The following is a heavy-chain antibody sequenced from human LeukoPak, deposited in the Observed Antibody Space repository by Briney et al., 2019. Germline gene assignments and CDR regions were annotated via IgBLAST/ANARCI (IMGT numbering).Heavy chain of an antibody. D-gene: IGHD3-3*01. CDR1: GGSFSGYY. J-gene: IGHJ4*02. V-gene: IGHV4-34*01. CDR3: AREDDFWSGYYGYFDY. Sequence: SETLSLTCAVYGGSFSGYYWSWIRQPPGKGLEWIGEINHSGSTYYNPSLKSRVTISVDTSKNQFSLKLSSVTAADTAVYYCAREDDFWSGYYGYFDYWGQGTLVTVSS. CDR2: INHSGST.